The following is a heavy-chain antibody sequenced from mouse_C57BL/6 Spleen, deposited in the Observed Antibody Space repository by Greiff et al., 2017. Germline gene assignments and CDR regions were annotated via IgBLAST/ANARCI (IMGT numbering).Heavy chain of an antibody. CDR1: GYTFTSYW. CDR3: ARGKKATLMDY. Sequence: QVQLQQSGAELVKPGASVKLSCKASGYTFTSYWMQWVKQRPGQGLEWIGEIDPSDSYTNYNQKFKGKATLTVDTSSSTAYMQLSSLTSEDSAVYYCARGKKATLMDYWGQGTSVTVSS. V-gene: IGHV1-50*01. D-gene: IGHD3-2*02. CDR2: IDPSDSYT. J-gene: IGHJ4*01.